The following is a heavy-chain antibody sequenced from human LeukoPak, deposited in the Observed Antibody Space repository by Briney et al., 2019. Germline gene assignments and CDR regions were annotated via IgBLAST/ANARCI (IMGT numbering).Heavy chain of an antibody. CDR1: GYTFTSYG. CDR2: ISAYNGNT. J-gene: IGHJ4*02. Sequence: ASVKVSCKASGYTFTSYGISWVRQAPGQGLEWMGWISAYNGNTNYAQKFQGRVTITADKSTSTAYMELSSLRSEDTAVYYCATPGPRIAAAGTFGFDYWGQGTLVTVSS. V-gene: IGHV1-18*01. CDR3: ATPGPRIAAAGTFGFDY. D-gene: IGHD6-13*01.